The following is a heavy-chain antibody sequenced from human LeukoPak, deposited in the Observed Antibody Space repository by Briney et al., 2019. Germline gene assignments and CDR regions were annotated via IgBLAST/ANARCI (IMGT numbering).Heavy chain of an antibody. CDR3: ARNVRYSSSSLGH. Sequence: SETLSLTCTVSGGSISSYYWSWIRQPPGKGLEWIGCLYYSGSTNYNPSLKSRVTMSVDTSKNQFSLKLSSVTAADTAVYYCARNVRYSSSSLGHWGQGTLVTVSS. J-gene: IGHJ4*02. CDR2: LYYSGST. V-gene: IGHV4-59*12. CDR1: GGSISSYY. D-gene: IGHD6-6*01.